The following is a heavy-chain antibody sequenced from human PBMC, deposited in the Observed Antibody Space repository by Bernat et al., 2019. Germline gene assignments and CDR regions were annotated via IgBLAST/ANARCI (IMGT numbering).Heavy chain of an antibody. Sequence: EVQLVESGGGLVKPGGSLRLSCAASGFTFSSYSMNWVRQAPGKGLEWVSSISSSSYIYTADSVKGRFTISSDNAKNSLYLQMNSLRAEDTAVYYCARDFSGADYYYYGMDVWGQGTTVTVSS. V-gene: IGHV3-21*01. J-gene: IGHJ6*02. CDR1: GFTFSSYS. D-gene: IGHD6-19*01. CDR3: ARDFSGADYYYYGMDV. CDR2: ISSSSYI.